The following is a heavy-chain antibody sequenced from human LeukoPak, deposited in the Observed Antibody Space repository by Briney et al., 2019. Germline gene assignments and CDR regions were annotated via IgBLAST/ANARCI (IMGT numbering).Heavy chain of an antibody. CDR3: ARARLGELSNYHFDY. CDR1: GFTFSSYG. CDR2: ISGSGGST. Sequence: GGSLRLSCAASGFTFSSYGMSWVRQAPGKGLEWVSAISGSGGSTYYADSVKGRFTISRDNAKNSLYLQMNSLRAEDTAVYYCARARLGELSNYHFDYWGQGTLVTVSS. D-gene: IGHD3-16*02. J-gene: IGHJ4*02. V-gene: IGHV3-23*01.